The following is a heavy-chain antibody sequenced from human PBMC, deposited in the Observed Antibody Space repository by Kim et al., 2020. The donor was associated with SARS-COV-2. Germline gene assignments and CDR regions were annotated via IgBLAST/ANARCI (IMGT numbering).Heavy chain of an antibody. CDR2: ISAYNGNT. V-gene: IGHV1-18*01. Sequence: ASVKVSCKASGYTFTSYGISWVRQAPGQGLEWMGWISAYNGNTNYAQKLQGRVTMTTDTSTSTAYMELRSLRSDDTAVYYCARDHPPYYDYVWGSYGVLDYWGQGTLVTVSS. J-gene: IGHJ4*02. CDR3: ARDHPPYYDYVWGSYGVLDY. D-gene: IGHD3-16*01. CDR1: GYTFTSYG.